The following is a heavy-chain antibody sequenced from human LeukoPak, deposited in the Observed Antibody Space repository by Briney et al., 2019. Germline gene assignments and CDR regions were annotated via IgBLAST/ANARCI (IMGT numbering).Heavy chain of an antibody. Sequence: GGSLRLSCAVSGFTFSRYEMNWVRQAPGKGLEWVSYISSSGSTIYYADSVKGRFTISRDNAKNSLYLQMNSLRAEDTALYHCARDNYLRAFDIWGQGTMVTVSS. CDR3: ARDNYLRAFDI. V-gene: IGHV3-48*03. D-gene: IGHD5-24*01. CDR1: GFTFSRYE. J-gene: IGHJ3*02. CDR2: ISSSGSTI.